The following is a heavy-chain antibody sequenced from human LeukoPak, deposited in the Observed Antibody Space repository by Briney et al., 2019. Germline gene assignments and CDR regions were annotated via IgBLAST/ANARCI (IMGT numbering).Heavy chain of an antibody. D-gene: IGHD2/OR15-2a*01. J-gene: IGHJ4*02. CDR2: ISYDGSNK. CDR3: ARVSGGAKDSSTYRHADY. Sequence: PGRSLRLSCAASGFTFSSYAMHWVRQVPGKGLEWVAVISYDGSNKYYADSVKGRFTISRDNSKNTLYLQINSLRAEDTAIYYCARVSGGAKDSSTYRHADYWGQGTLVTVSS. V-gene: IGHV3-30-3*01. CDR1: GFTFSSYA.